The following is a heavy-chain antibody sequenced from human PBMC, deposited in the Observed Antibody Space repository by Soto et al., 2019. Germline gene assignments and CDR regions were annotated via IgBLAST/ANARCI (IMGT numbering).Heavy chain of an antibody. J-gene: IGHJ4*02. D-gene: IGHD2-15*01. CDR2: IYYSGST. V-gene: IGHV4-39*01. CDR1: GGSISRGSYS. CDR3: ARHTPAISISDH. Sequence: SETLSLTYAVSGGSISRGSYSWGWIRQPPGKGLEWIGCIYYSGSTYYNPSLKSRVTISVDTSKNQFSLKLSSVTAADTAVYYCARHTPAISISDHWGQGTLVTVSS.